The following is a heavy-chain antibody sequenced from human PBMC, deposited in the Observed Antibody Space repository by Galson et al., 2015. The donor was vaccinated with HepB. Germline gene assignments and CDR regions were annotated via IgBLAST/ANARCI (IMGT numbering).Heavy chain of an antibody. CDR1: GYSFTSYW. Sequence: QSGAEVKKPGESLRISCKGSGYSFTSYWISWVRQMPGKGLEWMGRIDPSDSYTNYSPSFQGHVTISADKSISTAYLQWSSLKASDTAMYYCARHGRNWNYGGQTTNLVTEYYFDYWGQGTLVTVSS. D-gene: IGHD1-7*01. V-gene: IGHV5-10-1*01. CDR3: ARHGRNWNYGGQTTNLVTEYYFDY. J-gene: IGHJ4*02. CDR2: IDPSDSYT.